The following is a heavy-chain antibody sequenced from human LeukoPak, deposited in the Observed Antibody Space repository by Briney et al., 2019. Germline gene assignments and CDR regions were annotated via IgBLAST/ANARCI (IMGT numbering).Heavy chain of an antibody. D-gene: IGHD5-12*01. CDR2: ISSTGSTK. J-gene: IGHJ4*02. CDR3: ATLTVASPFDY. Sequence: PGGSLRLSCAASGLTFSSYEMYWVGQAPGKGLEWVSYISSTGSTKYYADSVKGRFTISRDNAKNSLYLQMNSLRAEDTAVYYCATLTVASPFDYWGQGALVTVSS. V-gene: IGHV3-48*03. CDR1: GLTFSSYE.